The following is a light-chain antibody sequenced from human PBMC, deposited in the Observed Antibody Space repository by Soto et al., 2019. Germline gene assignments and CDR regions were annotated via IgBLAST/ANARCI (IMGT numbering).Light chain of an antibody. CDR2: GAS. CDR3: QQSGV. CDR1: QRISSN. V-gene: IGKV3D-15*01. Sequence: EIVMTQSPDTLSVSPGERATLSCRASQRISSNLAWYQQKPGQAPRLLIYGASTRATGVPARFSGSGSGTEFTLTISSLQSEDFAVYYCQQSGVFGPGTKVDI. J-gene: IGKJ3*01.